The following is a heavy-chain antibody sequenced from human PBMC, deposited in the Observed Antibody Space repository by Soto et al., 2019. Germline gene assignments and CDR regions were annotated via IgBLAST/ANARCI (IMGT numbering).Heavy chain of an antibody. J-gene: IGHJ6*04. CDR2: IYYSGST. V-gene: IGHV4-61*01. D-gene: IGHD5-18*01. Sequence: SETLSHTCTVSGGSVSSASYYWSWIRQPPGKGLEWIGYIYYSGSTNYNPSLKSRVTISVDTSKNQFSLKLSSVTAADTAVYYCARDQFSYGYGLRYYSLYVWAKGTTVTVSS. CDR1: GGSVSSASYY. CDR3: ARDQFSYGYGLRYYSLYV.